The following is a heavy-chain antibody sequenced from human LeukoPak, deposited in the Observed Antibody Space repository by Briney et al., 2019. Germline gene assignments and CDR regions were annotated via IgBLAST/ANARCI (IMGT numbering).Heavy chain of an antibody. J-gene: IGHJ4*02. CDR1: GFTFSSYW. D-gene: IGHD2-15*01. V-gene: IGHV3-7*01. CDR3: ARFGGGDVVVVAADY. Sequence: GESLRLSCAASGFTFSSYWMSWVRQAPGKGLEWVANIKQDGSEKYYVDSVKGRFTISRDNAKNSLCLQMNSLRAEDTDVYYCARFGGGDVVVVAADYWGQGTLVTVSS. CDR2: IKQDGSEK.